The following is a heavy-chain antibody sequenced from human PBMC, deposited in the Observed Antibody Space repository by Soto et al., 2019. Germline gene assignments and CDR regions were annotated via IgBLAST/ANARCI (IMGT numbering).Heavy chain of an antibody. CDR3: ARHVDTAMVPGYYYYGMDV. CDR2: IIPIFGTA. J-gene: IGHJ6*02. V-gene: IGHV1-69*12. D-gene: IGHD5-18*01. CDR1: GGTFSSYA. Sequence: QVQLVQSGAEVKKPGSSVKVSCKASGGTFSSYAISWVRQAPGQGLEWMGGIIPIFGTANYAQKFQGRVTITADESTSTAYMELSRLRSEDTAVHYCARHVDTAMVPGYYYYGMDVWGQGTTVTVSS.